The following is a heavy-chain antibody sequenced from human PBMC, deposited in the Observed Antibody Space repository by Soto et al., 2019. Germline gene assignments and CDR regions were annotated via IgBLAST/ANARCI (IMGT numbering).Heavy chain of an antibody. CDR1: GFTFSDYY. J-gene: IGHJ3*02. CDR3: ARKGPPRDAFDI. V-gene: IGHV3-11*01. CDR2: ISSSGSTI. Sequence: GGSLRLSCAASGFTFSDYYMSWIRQAPGKGLEWVSYISSSGSTIYYADSVKGRFTISRDNSKNTLYVQMNSLRVEDTAIYYCARKGPPRDAFDIWGQGTMVTVS.